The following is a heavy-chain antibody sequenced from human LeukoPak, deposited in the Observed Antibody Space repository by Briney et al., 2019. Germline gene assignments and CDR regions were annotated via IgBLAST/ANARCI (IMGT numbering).Heavy chain of an antibody. V-gene: IGHV3-48*02. Sequence: PGGSLRLSCAASGFPFNSHHMNWVRQAPGKGLEWVSYISSRSSAIYYADSVKGRFTVSRDNAKNSLYLHMNSLREDDTAVYYCARDRPNWGIDCWGQGTLVTVSS. CDR2: ISSRSSAI. D-gene: IGHD7-27*01. CDR1: GFPFNSHH. J-gene: IGHJ4*02. CDR3: ARDRPNWGIDC.